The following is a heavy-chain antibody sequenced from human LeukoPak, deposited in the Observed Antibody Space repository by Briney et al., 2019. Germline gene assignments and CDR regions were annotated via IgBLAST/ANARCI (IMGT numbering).Heavy chain of an antibody. Sequence: GGSLRLSCAASGFTFSTYGMTWVRQAPGKGLEWVSSISGSGGSTYYADSVKGRVTVSRDNSKSTLFLQMNSLRAEDTAVYYCAKDLAVAGIFDYWGQGTLVTVSS. D-gene: IGHD6-19*01. V-gene: IGHV3-23*01. J-gene: IGHJ4*02. CDR3: AKDLAVAGIFDY. CDR1: GFTFSTYG. CDR2: ISGSGGST.